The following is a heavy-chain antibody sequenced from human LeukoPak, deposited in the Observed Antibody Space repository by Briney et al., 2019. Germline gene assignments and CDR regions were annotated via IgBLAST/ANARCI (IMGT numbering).Heavy chain of an antibody. D-gene: IGHD2-15*01. CDR3: AKGTSSSCYSAPNY. CDR1: EFTFSNYA. V-gene: IGHV3-30-3*01. CDR2: ISYDGNTI. Sequence: PGGSLRLSCAASEFTFSNYAVHWVRQAPGKGLQWVAVISYDGNTIHYADSVKGRFTISRDTSKNTLYLQMNSLRAEDTAVYYCAKGTSSSCYSAPNYWGQGTLVTVSS. J-gene: IGHJ4*02.